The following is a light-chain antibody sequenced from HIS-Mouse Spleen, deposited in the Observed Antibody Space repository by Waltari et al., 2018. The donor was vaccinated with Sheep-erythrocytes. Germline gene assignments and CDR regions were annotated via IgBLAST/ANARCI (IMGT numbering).Light chain of an antibody. J-gene: IGLJ2*01. Sequence: SYELTQPPPVSVSPGQTARITCSGDALPKQYAYWYQQKPGQAPVLVIYKDRERPSGLPERFSGSSSGTTVTLTISGVQAEDEADYYCQSADSSGTYPVFGGGTKLTVL. CDR1: ALPKQY. V-gene: IGLV3-25*03. CDR2: KDR. CDR3: QSADSSGTYPV.